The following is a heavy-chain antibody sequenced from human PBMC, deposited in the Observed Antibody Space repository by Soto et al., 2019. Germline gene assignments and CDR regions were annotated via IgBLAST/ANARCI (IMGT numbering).Heavy chain of an antibody. CDR3: ARATGDYFDY. V-gene: IGHV4-31*03. Sequence: PSETLSLTCTVSGGSISRGGYYWSWIRQHPGKGLEWIGYIFYSGSTFYNPSLKSRIAISVDTSKNQFSLKLSSVTAADTAVYYCARATGDYFDYWGQGTLVTVSS. CDR1: GGSISRGGYY. CDR2: IFYSGST. J-gene: IGHJ4*02.